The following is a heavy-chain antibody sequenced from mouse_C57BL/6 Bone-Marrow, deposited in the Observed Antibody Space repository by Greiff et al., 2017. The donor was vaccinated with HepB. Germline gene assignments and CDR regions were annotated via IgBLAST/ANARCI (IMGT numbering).Heavy chain of an antibody. J-gene: IGHJ2*01. D-gene: IGHD1-1*01. V-gene: IGHV14-4*01. CDR2: IDPENGDT. CDR3: TTVVAFDY. Sequence: VQLQQSGAELARPGASVKLSCTASGFNIKDDYMHWVKQRPEQGLEWIGWIDPENGDTEYASKFQGKATITADTSSNTAYLQLSSLTSEDTAVYYCTTVVAFDYWGQGTTLTVSS. CDR1: GFNIKDDY.